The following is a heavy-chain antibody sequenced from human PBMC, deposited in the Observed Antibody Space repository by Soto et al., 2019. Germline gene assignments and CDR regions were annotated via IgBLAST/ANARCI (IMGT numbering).Heavy chain of an antibody. CDR3: ARALVATVRGDDAFDI. Sequence: GGSLRLSCAASGFTFSDYYMSWIRQAPGKGLEWVSYISSSGSTIYYADSVKGRFTISRDNAKNSLYLQMNSLRAEDTAVYYCARALVATVRGDDAFDIWGQGTMVTVSS. D-gene: IGHD5-12*01. J-gene: IGHJ3*02. CDR1: GFTFSDYY. CDR2: ISSSGSTI. V-gene: IGHV3-11*01.